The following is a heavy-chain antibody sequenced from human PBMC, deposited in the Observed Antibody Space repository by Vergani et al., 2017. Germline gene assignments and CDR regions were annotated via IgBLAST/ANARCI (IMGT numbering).Heavy chain of an antibody. D-gene: IGHD1-7*01. CDR1: GGSISSGGYS. J-gene: IGHJ6*02. CDR2: ISSSGSTI. CDR3: AREGIGEGNSGGMDV. V-gene: IGHV3-11*04. Sequence: QLQLQESGSGLVKPSQTLSLTCAVSGGSISSGGYSWSWIRQPPGKGLEWVSYISSSGSTIYYADSVKGRFTISRDNAKNSLYLQMNSLRAEDTAVYYCAREGIGEGNSGGMDVWGQGTTVTVSS.